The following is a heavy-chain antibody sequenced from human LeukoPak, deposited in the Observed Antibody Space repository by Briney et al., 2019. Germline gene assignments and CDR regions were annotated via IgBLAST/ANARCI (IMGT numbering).Heavy chain of an antibody. J-gene: IGHJ4*02. D-gene: IGHD2-2*01. V-gene: IGHV1-18*01. CDR1: GYTFTSYG. CDR2: ISAYNGNT. CDR3: ARLPIVVVPAALFDY. Sequence: ASVKVSCKASGYTFTSYGIRWVRQAPGQGLEWMGWISAYNGNTNYAQKLQGRVTMTTDTSTSTAYMELRSLRSDDTAVYYCARLPIVVVPAALFDYWGQGTLVTVSS.